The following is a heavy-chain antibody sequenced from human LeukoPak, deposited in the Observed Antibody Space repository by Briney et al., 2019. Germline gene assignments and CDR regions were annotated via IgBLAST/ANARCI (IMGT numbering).Heavy chain of an antibody. J-gene: IGHJ6*02. CDR2: INHSGST. CDR3: ATYGMDG. CDR1: GGAFSGYY. V-gene: IGHV4-34*01. Sequence: SETLSLTCAVYGGAFSGYYWSWIRQPPGKGLEWIGEINHSGSTNYNPSLKSRVTISVDTSKNQFSPKLSSVTAAETAVYYCATYGMDGWGQGATVTVSS.